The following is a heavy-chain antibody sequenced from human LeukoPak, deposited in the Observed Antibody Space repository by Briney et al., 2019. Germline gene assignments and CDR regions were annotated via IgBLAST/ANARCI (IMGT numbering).Heavy chain of an antibody. Sequence: GASVKVSCKASGYTFTGYYIHWVRQAPGQGLDWMGRINPNNGGTNYAQKFQVRGTMTRDMSMSTAYMALSRLPSDATVVYYCAGEDNRSGSRPFDIWGQGTMVTVPS. D-gene: IGHD3-22*01. CDR3: AGEDNRSGSRPFDI. J-gene: IGHJ3*02. V-gene: IGHV1-2*05. CDR2: INPNNGGT. CDR1: GYTFTGYY.